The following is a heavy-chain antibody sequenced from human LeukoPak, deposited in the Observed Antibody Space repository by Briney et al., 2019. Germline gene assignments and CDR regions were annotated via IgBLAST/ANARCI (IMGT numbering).Heavy chain of an antibody. D-gene: IGHD5-18*01. Sequence: PGGSLRLSCAASGFTFSSYAMHWVRQAPGKGLEWVAVISYDGSNKYYADSVKGRFTISRDNSKNTLYLQMNSLRAVDTAVYYCADTAFDYWGQGTLVTVSS. CDR3: ADTAFDY. J-gene: IGHJ4*02. CDR2: ISYDGSNK. V-gene: IGHV3-30*14. CDR1: GFTFSSYA.